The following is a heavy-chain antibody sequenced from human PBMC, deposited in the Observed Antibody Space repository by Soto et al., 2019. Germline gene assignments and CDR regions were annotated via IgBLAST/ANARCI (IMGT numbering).Heavy chain of an antibody. CDR2: IYYRSKWFH. Sequence: SETLSLTCVISGDSVSSNGACWNWIRQSPSRGLQWLGRIYYRSKWFHDYAASVESRMAINPDTSRNQFSLQLNYVTPEDTAVYYCARVHCSAGTCLDGLDFWGQGATVTVSS. J-gene: IGHJ6*02. V-gene: IGHV6-1*01. CDR1: GDSVSSNGAC. CDR3: ARVHCSAGTCLDGLDF. D-gene: IGHD2-15*01.